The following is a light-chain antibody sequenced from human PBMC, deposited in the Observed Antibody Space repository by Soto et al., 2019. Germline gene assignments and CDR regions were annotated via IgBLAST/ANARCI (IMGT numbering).Light chain of an antibody. Sequence: EIVMTQSPATLSVSPGGRATLSCRASQSVSSNLAWYQQKPGQAPRLLIYGASTRATGFPARFSGSGSGTEFTLTISSLQSEDFAVYYCQQYKNWPRTFGQGTKVDIK. CDR2: GAS. V-gene: IGKV3-15*01. CDR3: QQYKNWPRT. CDR1: QSVSSN. J-gene: IGKJ1*01.